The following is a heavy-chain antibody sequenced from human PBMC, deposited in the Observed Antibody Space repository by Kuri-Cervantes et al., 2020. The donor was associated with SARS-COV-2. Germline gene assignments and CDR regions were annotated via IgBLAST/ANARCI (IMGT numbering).Heavy chain of an antibody. CDR2: IYSGGST. V-gene: IGHV3-66*01. Sequence: GESLKISCAASGFTVSSNYMSWVRLAPGKGLEWVSVIYSGGSTYYADSVKGRFTISRDNSKNTLYLQMNSLRAEDTAVYYCARYGAVERDYYYYYGMDVWGQGTTVTVSS. J-gene: IGHJ6*02. CDR1: GFTVSSNY. CDR3: ARYGAVERDYYYYYGMDV. D-gene: IGHD1-1*01.